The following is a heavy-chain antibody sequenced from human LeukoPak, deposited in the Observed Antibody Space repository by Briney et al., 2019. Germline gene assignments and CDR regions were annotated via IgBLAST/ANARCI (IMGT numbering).Heavy chain of an antibody. CDR1: GYSFTSYW. CDR3: ARGGRVVVIDDAFDI. V-gene: IGHV5-51*01. J-gene: IGHJ3*02. D-gene: IGHD3-22*01. CDR2: IYPGDSDT. Sequence: GESLKISCKGSGYSFTSYWIGWVRQMPGKGLEWMGIIYPGDSDTRYSPSFQGQVTISADKSIGTAYLQWSSLKASDTAMYYCARGGRVVVIDDAFDIWGQGTMVTVSS.